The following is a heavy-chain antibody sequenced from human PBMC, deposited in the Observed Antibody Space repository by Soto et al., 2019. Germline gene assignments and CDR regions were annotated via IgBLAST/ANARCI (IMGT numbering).Heavy chain of an antibody. D-gene: IGHD2-2*01. CDR3: ATGVVPATKWGYYSYGLDV. V-gene: IGHV3-11*01. CDR2: ISSGGFIT. J-gene: IGHJ6*02. Sequence: QAHLVESGGGSVKPGGSLRLSCAASGFTFSDYYMSWIRQAPGKGLEWVSYISSGGFITYYEDSVKGRFTTSWDKAKNSLYLQMNTLSANDTAVYYCATGVVPATKWGYYSYGLDVWGQGTTVTVSS. CDR1: GFTFSDYY.